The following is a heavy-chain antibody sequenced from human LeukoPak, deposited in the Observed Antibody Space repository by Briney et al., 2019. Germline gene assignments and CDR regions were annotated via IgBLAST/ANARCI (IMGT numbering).Heavy chain of an antibody. Sequence: ASVKVSCKVSGYTLTELSMHWVRQAPGKGREWMGGFDPEDGETIYAQKFQGRVTMTEDTSTDAAYMELSSPRSEATAVYYCALGELRGILDIWGQGTMVTVSS. CDR2: FDPEDGET. CDR3: ALGELRGILDI. V-gene: IGHV1-24*01. J-gene: IGHJ3*02. CDR1: GYTLTELS. D-gene: IGHD1-26*01.